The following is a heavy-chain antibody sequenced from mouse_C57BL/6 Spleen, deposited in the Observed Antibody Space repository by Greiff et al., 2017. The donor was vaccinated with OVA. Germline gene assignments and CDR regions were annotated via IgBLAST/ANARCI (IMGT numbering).Heavy chain of an antibody. J-gene: IGHJ1*03. Sequence: EVHLEQSGAGLVKPGASLKLSCAASGFTFSDYGMHWVRQAPEKGLEWVAYISSGSSTIYYADTVKGRFTISRDNATNTLFLQMTSLGSEDAAMYYCARRLDVWGTGTTVTVSS. CDR1: GFTFSDYG. CDR3: ARRLDV. V-gene: IGHV5-17*01. CDR2: ISSGSSTI.